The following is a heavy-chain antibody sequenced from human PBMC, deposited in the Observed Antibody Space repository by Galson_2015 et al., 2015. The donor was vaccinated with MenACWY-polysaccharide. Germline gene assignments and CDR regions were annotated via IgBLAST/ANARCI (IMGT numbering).Heavy chain of an antibody. CDR1: GYTFTGYN. CDR3: AKSKGAAAAGF. Sequence: SVKVSCKASGYTFTGYNIHWVRQAPGQGLEWMGWIKPNSGDTNYAQKFQGRVTLTRDTSINTAYIELSSLRSDDTAVYYCAKSKGAAAAGFWGQGTLVTVSS. CDR2: IKPNSGDT. D-gene: IGHD6-13*01. V-gene: IGHV1-2*02. J-gene: IGHJ4*01.